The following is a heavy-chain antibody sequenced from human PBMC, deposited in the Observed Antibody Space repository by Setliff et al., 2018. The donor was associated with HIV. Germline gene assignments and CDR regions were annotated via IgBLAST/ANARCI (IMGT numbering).Heavy chain of an antibody. CDR1: GYSISSGYY. D-gene: IGHD3-10*01. J-gene: IGHJ4*02. Sequence: PSETLSLTCAVSGYSISSGYYWGWIRQPPGKGLEWIGSIYHSGSTYYNPSLKRRVTISVDTSKNQFSLKLSSVTAADTAVYYCARKYMVRGVIITLYFDYWGQGTLVT. CDR3: ARKYMVRGVIITLYFDY. V-gene: IGHV4-38-2*01. CDR2: IYHSGST.